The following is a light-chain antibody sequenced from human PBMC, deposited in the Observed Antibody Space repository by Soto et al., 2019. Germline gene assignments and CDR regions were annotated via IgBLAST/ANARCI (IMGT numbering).Light chain of an antibody. CDR2: EVS. J-gene: IGLJ1*01. CDR3: GSYTGSIYV. V-gene: IGLV2-14*01. CDR1: SSDVGGYEF. Sequence: QSVLTQPASVSGSPGQSITISCTGTSSDVGGYEFVSWYQQYPGKAPKLMIYEVSNRPSGVSSRFSGSKSGNTASLTISGLQAEDEADYYCGSYTGSIYVFGTGTKLTVL.